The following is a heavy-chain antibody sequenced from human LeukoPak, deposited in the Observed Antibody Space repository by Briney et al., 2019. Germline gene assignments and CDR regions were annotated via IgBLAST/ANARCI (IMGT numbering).Heavy chain of an antibody. Sequence: SGGSLRLSCAASGFTFSSYAMHWVRQAPGKGLEWVAVISYDGSNKYYADSVKGRFTISRDNSKNTLYLQMNSLRAEDTAVYYCARDGAAAGTFDYWGQGTLVTVSS. D-gene: IGHD6-13*01. J-gene: IGHJ4*02. CDR3: ARDGAAAGTFDY. CDR2: ISYDGSNK. CDR1: GFTFSSYA. V-gene: IGHV3-30-3*01.